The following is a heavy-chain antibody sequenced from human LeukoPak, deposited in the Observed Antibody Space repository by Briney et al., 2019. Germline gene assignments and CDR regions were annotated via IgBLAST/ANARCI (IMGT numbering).Heavy chain of an antibody. CDR3: TRDPAYYHDSSGYPLNWFDP. CDR2: IRSKAYGGTT. CDR1: GFTFGDYA. D-gene: IGHD3-22*01. Sequence: GGSLRLSCTASGFTFGDYAMSWFRQAPGKGLEWVGFIRSKAYGGTTEYAASVKGRFTISRDDSKSIAYLQMNSLKTEDTAVYYCTRDPAYYHDSSGYPLNWFDPWGQGTLVTVSS. J-gene: IGHJ5*02. V-gene: IGHV3-49*03.